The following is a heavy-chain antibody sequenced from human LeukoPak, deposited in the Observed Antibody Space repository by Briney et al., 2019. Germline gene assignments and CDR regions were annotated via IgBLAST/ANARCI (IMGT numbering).Heavy chain of an antibody. CDR2: IFYSVTT. CDR1: GGSIRSYY. Sequence: SETLSLTCTVSGGSIRSYYWSWIRQPPGKGLEWVGYIFYSVTTDSNPSLKSRVTISVDTSKNQFSLKLNSVAAADTAVYYCARTYCSGGSCHFDYWGQGTLVTVSP. J-gene: IGHJ4*02. V-gene: IGHV4-59*08. D-gene: IGHD2-15*01. CDR3: ARTYCSGGSCHFDY.